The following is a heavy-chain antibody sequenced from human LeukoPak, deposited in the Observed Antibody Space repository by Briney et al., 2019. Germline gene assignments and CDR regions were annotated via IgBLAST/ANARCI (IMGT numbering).Heavy chain of an antibody. J-gene: IGHJ4*02. D-gene: IGHD6-13*01. CDR3: ARGRRIAAAGLYYFDY. CDR1: GFTFSSYS. V-gene: IGHV3-21*01. CDR2: ISSSSSYI. Sequence: GGSLKLSCAASGFTFSSYSMNWVRQAPGKGLEWVSSISSSSSYIYYADSVKGRFTISRDNAKNSLYLQMNSLRAEDTAVYYCARGRRIAAAGLYYFDYWGQGTLVTVSS.